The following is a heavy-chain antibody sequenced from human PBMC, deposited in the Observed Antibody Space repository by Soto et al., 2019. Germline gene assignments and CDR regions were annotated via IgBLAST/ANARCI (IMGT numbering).Heavy chain of an antibody. CDR1: GYTFTSYA. CDR2: INAGNGNT. D-gene: IGHD3-16*01. V-gene: IGHV1-3*01. J-gene: IGHJ6*02. Sequence: GASVKVSCKASGYTFTSYALHWVRQEPGQRLEWMGWINAGNGNTKYSQKFQGRVTITRDTSASTAYMELSSLRSEDTAVYYCAREITYYYYGTDVWGQGTTVSVSS. CDR3: AREITYYYYGTDV.